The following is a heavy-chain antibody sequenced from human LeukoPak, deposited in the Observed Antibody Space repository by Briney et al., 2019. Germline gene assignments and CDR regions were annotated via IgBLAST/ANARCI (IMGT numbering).Heavy chain of an antibody. CDR1: GFTFSSYA. Sequence: PGRSLRLSCAASGFTFSSYAMHWVRQAPGKGLEWVAVISYDGSNKYYADSVKGRFTISRDNSKNTLYLQMNSLRAEDTAVYYCARDLADTAMPPFDYWGQGTLVTVSS. D-gene: IGHD5-18*01. CDR2: ISYDGSNK. CDR3: ARDLADTAMPPFDY. J-gene: IGHJ4*02. V-gene: IGHV3-30-3*01.